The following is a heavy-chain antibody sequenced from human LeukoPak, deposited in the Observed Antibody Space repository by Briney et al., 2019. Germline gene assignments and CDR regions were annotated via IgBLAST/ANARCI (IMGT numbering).Heavy chain of an antibody. D-gene: IGHD3-10*01. Sequence: ASVKVSCKASGGTFSSYAISWVRQAPGQGLEWMGGIIPIFGTANYAQKFQGRVTITADKSTSTAYMELSSLRSEDTAVYYCARVQDYYGSGSYQYYFDYWGQGTLVTVSS. V-gene: IGHV1-69*06. CDR1: GGTFSSYA. J-gene: IGHJ4*02. CDR2: IIPIFGTA. CDR3: ARVQDYYGSGSYQYYFDY.